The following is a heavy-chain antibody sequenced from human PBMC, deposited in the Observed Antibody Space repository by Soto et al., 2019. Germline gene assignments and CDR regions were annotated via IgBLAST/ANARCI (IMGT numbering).Heavy chain of an antibody. Sequence: SETLSLTCAVSGGSISSYYWSWIRQPPGKGLEWIGYIYYSGSTNYNPSLKSRVTISVDTSKNQFSLKLSSVTAADTAVYYCARPVMVRGNWFDPWGQGTLVTVS. CDR3: ARPVMVRGNWFDP. CDR2: IYYSGST. CDR1: GGSISSYY. D-gene: IGHD3-10*01. J-gene: IGHJ5*02. V-gene: IGHV4-59*08.